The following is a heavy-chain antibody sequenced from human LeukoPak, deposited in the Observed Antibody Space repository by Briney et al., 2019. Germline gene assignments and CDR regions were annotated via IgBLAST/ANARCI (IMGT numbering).Heavy chain of an antibody. CDR3: AKVHSRGAFDI. CDR1: GFTVSSNY. Sequence: GGSLRLSCAASGFTVSSNYMSWVRQAPGKGLEWVSAISGSGGSTYYADSVKGRFTISRDNSKNTLYLQMNSLRAEDTAVYYCAKVHSRGAFDIWGQGTMVTVSS. CDR2: ISGSGGST. J-gene: IGHJ3*02. V-gene: IGHV3-23*01.